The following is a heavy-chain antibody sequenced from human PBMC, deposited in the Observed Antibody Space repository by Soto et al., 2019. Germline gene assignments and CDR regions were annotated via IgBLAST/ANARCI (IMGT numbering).Heavy chain of an antibody. CDR1: GGSISSGDYY. CDR3: ARELVRYCSGGSCYNADNWFDP. J-gene: IGHJ5*02. Sequence: PSETLSLTCTVSGGSISSGDYYWSWIRQPPGKGLEWIGYIYYSGSTYYNPSLKSRVTISVDTSKNQFSLKLSSVTAADTAVYYCARELVRYCSGGSCYNADNWFDPWGQGTLVTVSS. D-gene: IGHD2-15*01. CDR2: IYYSGST. V-gene: IGHV4-30-4*01.